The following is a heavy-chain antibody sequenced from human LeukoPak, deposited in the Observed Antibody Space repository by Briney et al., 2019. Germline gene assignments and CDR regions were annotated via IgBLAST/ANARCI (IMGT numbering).Heavy chain of an antibody. CDR2: IYPGDSDT. V-gene: IGHV5-51*01. CDR1: GYSFTSYW. J-gene: IGHJ4*02. D-gene: IGHD2-2*01. CDR3: ARPSYCGSTSCSGFDY. Sequence: GESLKISCKGSGYSFTSYWIGWVRQMPGKGLEWMGIIYPGDSDTRYSPSFQGQVTISADKSISTAYLQWSSLKASDTAMYYCARPSYCGSTSCSGFDYWGQGTLVTVSS.